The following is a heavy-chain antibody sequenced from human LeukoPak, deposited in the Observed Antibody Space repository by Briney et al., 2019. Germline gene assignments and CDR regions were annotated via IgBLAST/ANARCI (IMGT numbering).Heavy chain of an antibody. CDR2: IYYSGST. D-gene: IGHD3-10*01. Sequence: SQTLSLTCTVSGGSISSGDYYWSWIRQPPGKGLEWIGYIYYSGSTYYNPSLKSRVTISVDTSKNQFSLKLSSVTAADTAVYYCAREFYGSGASPGGDYGMDVWGQGTTVTVSS. J-gene: IGHJ6*02. CDR3: AREFYGSGASPGGDYGMDV. V-gene: IGHV4-30-4*01. CDR1: GGSISSGDYY.